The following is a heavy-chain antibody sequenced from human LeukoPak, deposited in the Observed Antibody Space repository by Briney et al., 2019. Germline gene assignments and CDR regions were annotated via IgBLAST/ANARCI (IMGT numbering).Heavy chain of an antibody. V-gene: IGHV4-61*01. CDR3: ATQQWIGTFHY. Sequence: SETLSLTCTVSSGSVTSTNYYWSWIRQPPGEGLQRIGYVSYTGIPTYNPSLKSRVTISLDTSKSQFSLQLSSVTAADTAIYYCATQQWIGTFHYWGQGALVTVSS. CDR2: VSYTGIP. J-gene: IGHJ4*02. CDR1: SGSVTSTNYY. D-gene: IGHD3-10*01.